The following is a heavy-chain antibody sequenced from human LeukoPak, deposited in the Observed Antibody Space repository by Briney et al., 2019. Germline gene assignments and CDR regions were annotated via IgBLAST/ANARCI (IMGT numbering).Heavy chain of an antibody. V-gene: IGHV3-21*01. CDR1: GFTFGSYS. CDR3: AKSGYYLYYGMDV. J-gene: IGHJ6*02. D-gene: IGHD3-3*01. CDR2: ISSSSSYI. Sequence: PGGSLRLSCAASGFTFGSYSMNWVRQAPGKGLEWVSSISSSSSYIYYAGSVKGRFTISRDNAKNSLYLQMNSLRAEDTAVYYCAKSGYYLYYGMDVWGQGTTVTVSS.